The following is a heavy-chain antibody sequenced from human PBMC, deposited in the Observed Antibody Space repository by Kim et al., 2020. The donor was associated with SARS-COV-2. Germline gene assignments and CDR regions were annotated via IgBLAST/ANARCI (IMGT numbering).Heavy chain of an antibody. J-gene: IGHJ3*02. D-gene: IGHD3-3*01. CDR1: GFTFSSYG. V-gene: IGHV3-30*18. Sequence: GGSLRLSCAASGFTFSSYGMHWVRQAPGKGLEWVAVISYDGSNKYYADSVKGRFTISRDNSKNTLYLQMNSLRAEDTAVYYCAKAHMGVGYYDFWSGYFDAFDIWGQGTMVTVSS. CDR2: ISYDGSNK. CDR3: AKAHMGVGYYDFWSGYFDAFDI.